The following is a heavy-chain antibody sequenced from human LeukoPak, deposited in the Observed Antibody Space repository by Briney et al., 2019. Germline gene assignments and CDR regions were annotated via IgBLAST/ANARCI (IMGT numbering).Heavy chain of an antibody. V-gene: IGHV3-74*01. CDR1: GFTFSSYW. Sequence: GGSLRLSCAASGFTFSSYWMHWVRQAPGKGLVWVSRINSDGSSTSYADSVKGRFTISRDNARNTLHLQMISLRAEDTAVYYCARTMTGGFFDFWGQGTLVTVSS. D-gene: IGHD3-16*01. J-gene: IGHJ4*02. CDR3: ARTMTGGFFDF. CDR2: INSDGSST.